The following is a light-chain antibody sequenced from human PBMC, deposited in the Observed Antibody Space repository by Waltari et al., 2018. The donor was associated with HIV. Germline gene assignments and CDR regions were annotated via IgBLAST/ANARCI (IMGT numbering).Light chain of an antibody. CDR2: EAN. CDR3: VSYAGVNDRWA. J-gene: IGLJ3*02. V-gene: IGLV2-8*01. Sequence: ALPLPPSASGSPGPPVTISSTGTRSDAGGYALVYWYQQHPGKAPKFLLFEANPRPSGVPNRFSGSKSGNTASLTVSGRQAEDEAHYYCVSYAGVNDRWAFGGGTKLTV. CDR1: RSDAGGYAL.